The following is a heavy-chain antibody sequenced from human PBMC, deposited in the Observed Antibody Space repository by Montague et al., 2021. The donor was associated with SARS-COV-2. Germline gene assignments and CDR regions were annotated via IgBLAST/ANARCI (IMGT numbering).Heavy chain of an antibody. D-gene: IGHD3-9*01. CDR2: IYHTGST. J-gene: IGHJ4*02. V-gene: IGHV4-4*02. CDR1: GDSISTDNW. Sequence: SETLSLTCVVFGDSISTDNWWTWVRLPPGKGLEWVGEIYHTGSTKYKPSLKSRVAISVDTSKNQFSLRLTSVTAADTAFYYCVRHPHYDGLNGPPDFWDQGTLVTVSS. CDR3: VRHPHYDGLNGPPDF.